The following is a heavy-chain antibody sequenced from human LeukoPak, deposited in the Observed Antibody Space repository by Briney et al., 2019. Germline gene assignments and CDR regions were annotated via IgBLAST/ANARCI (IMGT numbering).Heavy chain of an antibody. CDR2: IIYSGGAT. V-gene: IGHV3-23*01. Sequence: GGALRLSCAASGFTFSRSAMTWVRQGPGTGLEFVASIIYSGGATYCADSVKGRFTISRDNSKKTLYLQMNSLRAEDTALYYCAKDGLYYDGSEHVYYFDSWGQGTLVTVSS. CDR1: GFTFSRSA. D-gene: IGHD3-22*01. CDR3: AKDGLYYDGSEHVYYFDS. J-gene: IGHJ4*02.